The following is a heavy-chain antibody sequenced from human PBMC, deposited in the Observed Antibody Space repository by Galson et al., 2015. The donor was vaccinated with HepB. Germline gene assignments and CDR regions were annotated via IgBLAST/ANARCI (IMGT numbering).Heavy chain of an antibody. J-gene: IGHJ3*02. V-gene: IGHV3-48*02. CDR1: GFIFSSKS. CDR3: ARDHNSDWYGDVFGI. D-gene: IGHD6-19*01. Sequence: SLRLSCAASGFIFSSKSMSWVRQAPGKGLEWVSYISSGSSKIHYADSVRGRFTISRDNAKNSLYLQMNSLRDEDTAVYYCARDHNSDWYGDVFGIWGQGTVVTVSS. CDR2: ISSGSSKI.